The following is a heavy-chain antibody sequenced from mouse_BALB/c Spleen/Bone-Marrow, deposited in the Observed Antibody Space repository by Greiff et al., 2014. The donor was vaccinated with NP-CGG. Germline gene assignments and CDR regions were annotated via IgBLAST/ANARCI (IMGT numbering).Heavy chain of an antibody. CDR1: GFTFSDYF. J-gene: IGHJ4*01. Sequence: VQLQQSGGGLVKPGGSLKLSCAASGFTFSDYFIYWLRQTPGKRLEWVATISDGGNYSYYPGSVKGRFTISRDNAKNNLYLQMSSLKSEDTAMYYCARSRMRYGAMDYWGQGTSVTVFS. CDR2: ISDGGNYS. D-gene: IGHD2-10*02. CDR3: ARSRMRYGAMDY. V-gene: IGHV5-4*02.